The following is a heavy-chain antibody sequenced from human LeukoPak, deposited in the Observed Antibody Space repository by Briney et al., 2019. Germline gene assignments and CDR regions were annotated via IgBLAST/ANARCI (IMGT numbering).Heavy chain of an antibody. CDR3: AKFIEYSSSSAFDY. D-gene: IGHD6-6*01. Sequence: GGSLRLSCAASGFTFSSYAMHWVRQAPGKGLEWVAVISYDGSNKYYADSVKGRFTISRDNSKNTLYLQMNSLRAEDTAVYYRAKFIEYSSSSAFDYWGQGTLVTVSS. J-gene: IGHJ4*02. V-gene: IGHV3-30-3*01. CDR2: ISYDGSNK. CDR1: GFTFSSYA.